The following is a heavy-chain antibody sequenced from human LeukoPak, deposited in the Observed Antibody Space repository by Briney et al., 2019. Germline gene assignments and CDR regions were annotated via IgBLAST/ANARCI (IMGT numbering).Heavy chain of an antibody. J-gene: IGHJ3*02. CDR3: ARPRKRGDDAFDI. CDR1: GFTFSSYW. CDR2: IKQDGSEK. V-gene: IGHV3-7*01. Sequence: GGSLRLSCAASGFTFSSYWMSWVRQAPGKGLEWVANIKQDGSEKYYVDSVKGRFTISRDNSKNTLYLQMGSLRAEDMAVYYCARPRKRGDDAFDIWGQGTMVTVSS.